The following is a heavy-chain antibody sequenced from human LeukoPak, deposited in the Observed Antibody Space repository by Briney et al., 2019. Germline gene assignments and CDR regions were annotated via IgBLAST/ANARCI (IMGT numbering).Heavy chain of an antibody. J-gene: IGHJ4*02. D-gene: IGHD1-26*01. CDR3: ARDSFLVGATTFDY. CDR1: GGSFSGYY. V-gene: IGHV4-34*01. Sequence: SETLSLTCAVYGGSFSGYYWSWIRQPPGKGLEWIGEINHSGSTNYNPSLKSRVTISVDTSKNQFSLKLSSVTAADTAAYYCARDSFLVGATTFDYWGQGTLVTVSS. CDR2: INHSGST.